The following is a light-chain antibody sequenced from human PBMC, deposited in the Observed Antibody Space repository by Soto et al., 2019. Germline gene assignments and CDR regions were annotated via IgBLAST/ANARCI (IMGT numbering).Light chain of an antibody. J-gene: IGKJ1*01. CDR2: GAS. V-gene: IGKV3-15*01. CDR1: QSVSSN. Sequence: EIVMTQSPATLSVSPGERATLSCRASQSVSSNLAWYQQKPGQAPRLLIYGASTRATGIPARFSGSGSGTEFTLTISSLQSVDFAIYYCQHYNNWPPWTFGQGTKVYIK. CDR3: QHYNNWPPWT.